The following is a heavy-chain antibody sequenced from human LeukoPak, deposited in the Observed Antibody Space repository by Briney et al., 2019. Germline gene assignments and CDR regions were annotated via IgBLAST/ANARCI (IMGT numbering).Heavy chain of an antibody. CDR3: ARGSRGVTNMNWFDP. D-gene: IGHD3-10*01. CDR1: GGSISSYY. V-gene: IGHV4-59*01. CDR2: IYYSGST. Sequence: SETLSLTCTVSGGSISSYYWSWIRQPPGKGLEWIGYIYYSGSTNYNPSLKSRVTISVDTSKNQFSLKLSSVTAADTAVYCCARGSRGVTNMNWFDPWGQGTLVTVSS. J-gene: IGHJ5*02.